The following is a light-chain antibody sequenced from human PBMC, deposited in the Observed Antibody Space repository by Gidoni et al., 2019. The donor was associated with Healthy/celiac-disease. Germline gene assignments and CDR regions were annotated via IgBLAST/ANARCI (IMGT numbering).Light chain of an antibody. J-gene: IGLJ2*01. Sequence: QSVLTPPPSLSGAPGQRVTISCTGSSSNIGAGYDVHWYQQLPGTAPKLLIYGNSNRPSGVPDRFSGSKSGTSASLAITGLQAEDEADYYCQSYDSSLSAHVVFGGGTKLTVL. V-gene: IGLV1-40*01. CDR1: SSNIGAGYD. CDR2: GNS. CDR3: QSYDSSLSAHVV.